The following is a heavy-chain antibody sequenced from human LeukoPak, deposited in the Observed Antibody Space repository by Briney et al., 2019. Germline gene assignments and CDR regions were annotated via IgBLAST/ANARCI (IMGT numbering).Heavy chain of an antibody. Sequence: GRSLRLSCAASGFTFSSYGMHWVRQAPGKGLEWVAVISYDGSNKYYADSVKGRFTISRDNSKNTLCLQMNSLRAEDTAVYYCAKAGAAAGGGYYYYGMDVWGQGTTVTVSS. CDR2: ISYDGSNK. CDR1: GFTFSSYG. D-gene: IGHD6-13*01. J-gene: IGHJ6*02. CDR3: AKAGAAAGGGYYYYGMDV. V-gene: IGHV3-30*18.